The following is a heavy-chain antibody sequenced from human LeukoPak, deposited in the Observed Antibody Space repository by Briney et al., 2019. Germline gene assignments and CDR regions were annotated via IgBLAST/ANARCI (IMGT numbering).Heavy chain of an antibody. D-gene: IGHD3-3*01. V-gene: IGHV3-7*01. CDR1: GFTFSSYW. CDR2: IKQDGSEK. Sequence: GGSLRLSCAASGFTFSSYWMSWVRQAPGKGLEWVANIKQDGSEKYYVDSVKGRFTISRDNAKNSLYLQMNSLRAEDTAVYYCARVARDTIFGVVINYYDYMDVWGKRTTVTVSS. CDR3: ARVARDTIFGVVINYYDYMDV. J-gene: IGHJ6*03.